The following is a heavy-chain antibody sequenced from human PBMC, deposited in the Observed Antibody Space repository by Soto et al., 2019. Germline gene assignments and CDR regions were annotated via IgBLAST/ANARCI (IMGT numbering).Heavy chain of an antibody. V-gene: IGHV3-23*01. Sequence: GGSLRLSCAASGFPFSLYLMSWVRQAPGKGLEWVSAISGSGGSTYYADSVKGRFTISRDNSKNTLYLQMNSLRAEDTAVYYCAKDHPEYSSSSEFDYWGQGTLVTVSS. D-gene: IGHD6-6*01. CDR2: ISGSGGST. J-gene: IGHJ4*02. CDR3: AKDHPEYSSSSEFDY. CDR1: GFPFSLYL.